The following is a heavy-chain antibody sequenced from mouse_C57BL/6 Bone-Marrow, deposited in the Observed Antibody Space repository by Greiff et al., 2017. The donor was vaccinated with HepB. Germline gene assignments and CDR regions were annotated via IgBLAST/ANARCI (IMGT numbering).Heavy chain of an antibody. CDR3: ARFSSGYPENY. D-gene: IGHD3-2*02. CDR2: INPNNGGT. Sequence: EVQVVESGPELVKPGASVKMSCKASGYTFTDYNMHWVKQSHGKSLEWIGYINPNNGGTSYNQKFKGKATLTVNKSSSTAYMELRSLTSEDSAVYYCARFSSGYPENYWGQGTTLTVSS. V-gene: IGHV1-22*01. CDR1: GYTFTDYN. J-gene: IGHJ2*01.